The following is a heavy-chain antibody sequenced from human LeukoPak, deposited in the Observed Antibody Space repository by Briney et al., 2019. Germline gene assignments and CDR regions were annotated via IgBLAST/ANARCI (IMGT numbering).Heavy chain of an antibody. V-gene: IGHV4-59*12. J-gene: IGHJ5*02. CDR2: IYYSGST. Sequence: TSETLSLTCTVSGGSISSYYWSWIRQPPGKGLEWIGYIYYSGSTNYNPSLKSRVTISVDTSKIQFSLTLSSVTAADTAVYYCARRRAGLRRDLWFDPGGKGTLVTLST. D-gene: IGHD2-15*01. CDR3: ARRRAGLRRDLWFDP. CDR1: GGSISSYY.